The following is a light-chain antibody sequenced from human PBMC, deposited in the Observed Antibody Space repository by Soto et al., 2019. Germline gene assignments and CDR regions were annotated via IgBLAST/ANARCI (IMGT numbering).Light chain of an antibody. CDR3: QKYANSPLLT. CDR1: QTIGRNY. V-gene: IGKV3-20*01. CDR2: GTS. Sequence: EIVLTQSPGTLSLSPGETATLSCRASQTIGRNYLAWYQQKPGQAPRLLIFGTSTRATGIPDRFSGSGSGTDFTLSISRLEPEDLAVYYWQKYANSPLLTFGGGTKVEIK. J-gene: IGKJ4*01.